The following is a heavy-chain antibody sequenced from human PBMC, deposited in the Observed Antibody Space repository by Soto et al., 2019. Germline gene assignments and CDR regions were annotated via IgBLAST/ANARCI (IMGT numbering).Heavy chain of an antibody. CDR2: IYPGDSDT. Sequence: GESLKISCKGSGYSFSSYWIGWVRQMPGKGLEWMGIIYPGDSDTRYSPSFQGQGTISADNSISTAYLQWSSLKASDTATYYCVRRALSFVQGVIRSYHGLDVWGQGTAVTVSS. V-gene: IGHV5-51*01. CDR3: VRRALSFVQGVIRSYHGLDV. J-gene: IGHJ6*02. CDR1: GYSFSSYW. D-gene: IGHD3-10*01.